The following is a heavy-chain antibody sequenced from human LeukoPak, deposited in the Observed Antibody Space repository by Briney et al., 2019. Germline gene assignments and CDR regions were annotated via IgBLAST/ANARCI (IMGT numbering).Heavy chain of an antibody. V-gene: IGHV1-69*05. D-gene: IGHD1-26*01. J-gene: IGHJ4*02. Sequence: SVKVSCKASGGTFSSYAISWVRQAPGQGLEWVGGIIPIFGTANYAQKFQGRVTITTDESTSTAYMELSSLRSEDTAVYYCALSGSYWDELSYFDYWGQGTLVTVSS. CDR2: IIPIFGTA. CDR1: GGTFSSYA. CDR3: ALSGSYWDELSYFDY.